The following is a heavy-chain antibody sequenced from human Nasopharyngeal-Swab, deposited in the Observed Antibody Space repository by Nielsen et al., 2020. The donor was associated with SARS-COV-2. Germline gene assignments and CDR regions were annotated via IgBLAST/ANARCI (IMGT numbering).Heavy chain of an antibody. CDR1: GFTFSSYW. D-gene: IGHD6-13*01. J-gene: IGHJ3*02. CDR2: IKQDGSEK. Sequence: GESLKISCAASGFTFSSYWMSWVRQAPGEGLEWVANIKQDGSEKYYVDSVKGRFTISRDNAKNSLYLQMNSLRAEDTAVYYCARDRGSSWYGDAFDIWGQGTMVTVSS. CDR3: ARDRGSSWYGDAFDI. V-gene: IGHV3-7*04.